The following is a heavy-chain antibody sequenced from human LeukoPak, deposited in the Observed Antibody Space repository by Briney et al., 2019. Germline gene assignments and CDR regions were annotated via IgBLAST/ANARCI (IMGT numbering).Heavy chain of an antibody. CDR1: GFTFINYS. D-gene: IGHD5-12*01. CDR2: INSSSSYI. J-gene: IGHJ6*02. CDR3: ARDKGYSGNIYYYGMDV. Sequence: AGTLSLSCAASGFTFINYSMNWVRQAPGKGLEWVSPINSSSSYIYNADSVMGRFTISRDNAKNSLYLQMNSLRAEDTAVYYCARDKGYSGNIYYYGMDVWGQGTTVTVSS. V-gene: IGHV3-21*01.